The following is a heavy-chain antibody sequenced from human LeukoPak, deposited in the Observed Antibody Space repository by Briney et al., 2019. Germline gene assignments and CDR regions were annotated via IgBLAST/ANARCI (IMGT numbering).Heavy chain of an antibody. CDR3: AKDLTRDGYNSDYFDY. D-gene: IGHD5-24*01. Sequence: GGSLRLSCAASGFTFSSYGMHWVRQAPGKGLEWVAVISYDGSNKYYADSVKGRFTISRDNSKNTLYLQMSSLRAGDTAVYYCAKDLTRDGYNSDYFDYWGQGTLVIVSS. CDR1: GFTFSSYG. CDR2: ISYDGSNK. V-gene: IGHV3-30*18. J-gene: IGHJ4*02.